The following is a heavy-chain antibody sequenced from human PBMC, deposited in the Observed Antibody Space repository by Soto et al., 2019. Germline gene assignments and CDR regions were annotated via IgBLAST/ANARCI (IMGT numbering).Heavy chain of an antibody. D-gene: IGHD3-22*01. CDR2: IYYSGST. V-gene: IGHV4-30-4*01. CDR1: GGSIGSGDYY. Sequence: SETLSLTCTVSGGSIGSGDYYWSWIRQPPGKGLEWIGYIYYSGSTYYNPSLKSRVTISVDTSKNQFSLKLSSVTAADTAVYYCAGLSYYYDSSATRSDYWGQGTLVTGSS. J-gene: IGHJ4*02. CDR3: AGLSYYYDSSATRSDY.